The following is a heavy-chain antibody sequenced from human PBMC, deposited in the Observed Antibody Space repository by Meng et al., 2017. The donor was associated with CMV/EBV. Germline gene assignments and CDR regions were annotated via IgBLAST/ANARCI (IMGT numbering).Heavy chain of an antibody. D-gene: IGHD2-2*01. CDR1: GFTFSDYY. J-gene: IGHJ6*02. CDR2: ISSSGSTI. Sequence: GGSLRLSCAASGFTFSDYYMSWIRQAPGKGLEWVSYISSSGSTIYYADSVKGRFTISRDNAKNSLYLQMNSLRAEDTAVYYCARDRGKEHQLLDDYYYYGMDVWGQGTTVTVSS. CDR3: ARDRGKEHQLLDDYYYYGMDV. V-gene: IGHV3-11*04.